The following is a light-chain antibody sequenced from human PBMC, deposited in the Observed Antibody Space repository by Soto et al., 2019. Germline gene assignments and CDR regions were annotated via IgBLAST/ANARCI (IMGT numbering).Light chain of an antibody. Sequence: QSALTQPASVSGSPGQSITISCSGISSDNYVSWYQQHPGTAPKLIIYAVTSRTSGVSNRFSGSKSGNTASLTISGLQAEAEADYYCSSYTSSTIVVFGGGTTLTVL. J-gene: IGLJ2*01. V-gene: IGLV2-14*01. CDR2: AVT. CDR1: SSDNY. CDR3: SSYTSSTIVV.